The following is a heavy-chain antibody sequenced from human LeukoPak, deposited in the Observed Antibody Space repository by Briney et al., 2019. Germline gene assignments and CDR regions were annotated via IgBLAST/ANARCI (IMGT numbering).Heavy chain of an antibody. V-gene: IGHV1-69*13. CDR1: GSTFSSYA. Sequence: SVKVSCKASGSTFSSYAISWVRQAPGQGLEWMGGIIPIFGTANYAQKFQGRVTITADESTGTAYMELSSLRSEDTAVYYCARADCSSTSCYSGVDYWGQGTLVTVSS. J-gene: IGHJ4*02. D-gene: IGHD2-2*02. CDR2: IIPIFGTA. CDR3: ARADCSSTSCYSGVDY.